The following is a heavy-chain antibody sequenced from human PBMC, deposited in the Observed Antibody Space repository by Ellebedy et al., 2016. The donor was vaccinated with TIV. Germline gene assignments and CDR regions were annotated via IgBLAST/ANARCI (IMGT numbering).Heavy chain of an antibody. CDR2: INHSGST. J-gene: IGHJ4*02. CDR1: GGSFSGYY. Sequence: MPSETLSLTCAVYGGSFSGYYWSWIRQPPGKGLEWIGEINHSGSTNYNPSLKSRVTVSVDTSKNQFSLKLSSVTAADTAVYYCARGVWSMVLFDYWGQGTLVTVSS. CDR3: ARGVWSMVLFDY. V-gene: IGHV4-34*01. D-gene: IGHD2-8*02.